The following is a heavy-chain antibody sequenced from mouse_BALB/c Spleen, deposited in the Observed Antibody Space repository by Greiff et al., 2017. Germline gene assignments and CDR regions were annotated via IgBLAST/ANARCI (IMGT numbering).Heavy chain of an antibody. CDR2: IDPANGNT. CDR1: GFNIKDTY. J-gene: IGHJ4*01. Sequence: EVQGVESGAELVKPGASVKLSCTASGFNIKDTYMHWVKQRPEQGLEWIGRIDPANGNTKYDPKFQGKATITADTSSNTAYLQLSSLTSEDTAVYYWAYGYEGAMDYWGQGTSVTVAS. V-gene: IGHV14-3*02. D-gene: IGHD2-2*01. CDR3: AYGYEGAMDY.